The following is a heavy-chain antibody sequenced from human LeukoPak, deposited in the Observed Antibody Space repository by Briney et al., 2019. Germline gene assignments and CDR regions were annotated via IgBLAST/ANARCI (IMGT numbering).Heavy chain of an antibody. V-gene: IGHV4-34*01. J-gene: IGHJ1*01. D-gene: IGHD6-13*01. Sequence: SETLSLTCAVYGGSFSGYYWSWIRQPPGKGLEWTGEINHSGSTNYNPSLKSRVTISVDTSKNQFSLKLSSVTAADTAVYYCARAGIAAAGTIRGVKYFQHWGQGTLVTVSS. CDR2: INHSGST. CDR3: ARAGIAAAGTIRGVKYFQH. CDR1: GGSFSGYY.